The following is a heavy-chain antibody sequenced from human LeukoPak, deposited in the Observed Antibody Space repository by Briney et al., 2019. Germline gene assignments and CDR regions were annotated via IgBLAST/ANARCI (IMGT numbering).Heavy chain of an antibody. J-gene: IGHJ6*04. V-gene: IGHV1-2*04. Sequence: ASVKVSCKASGYTFTGYYMHWVRQAPGQGLEWVGWINPNSGGTNYAQKFQGWVTMTRDTSISTAYMELSRLRSDDTAVYYCARGGRYSSSWYSHYYYGMDVWGKGTTVTVSS. CDR3: ARGGRYSSSWYSHYYYGMDV. CDR2: INPNSGGT. D-gene: IGHD6-13*01. CDR1: GYTFTGYY.